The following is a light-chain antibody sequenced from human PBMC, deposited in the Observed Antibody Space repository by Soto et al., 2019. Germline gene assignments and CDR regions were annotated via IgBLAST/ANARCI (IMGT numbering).Light chain of an antibody. CDR1: HTISSSY. Sequence: EIVLTQSPGTLSLSPGERATLSCRASHTISSSYLAWYQQKPGQAPRLLMYGISRRATGIPARFSGSGSGTDFTLTISSLQSEDFAVYHCQQYFNWWTFGQGTKVDIK. CDR2: GIS. J-gene: IGKJ1*01. CDR3: QQYFNWWT. V-gene: IGKV3-20*01.